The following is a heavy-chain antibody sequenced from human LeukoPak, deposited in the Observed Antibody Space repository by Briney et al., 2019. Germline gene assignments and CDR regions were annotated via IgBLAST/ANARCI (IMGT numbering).Heavy chain of an antibody. CDR1: GFTFSSYS. Sequence: GGXXRLSCAASGFTFSSYSMKWVRQAPGKGLEWVSSISSSSSYIYYADSVKGRFTISRDNAKNSLYMQMNILRAEDTAVYYCARESGSYYYYYYMDVWGKGTTVTVSS. D-gene: IGHD1-26*01. J-gene: IGHJ6*03. V-gene: IGHV3-21*01. CDR2: ISSSSSYI. CDR3: ARESGSYYYYYYMDV.